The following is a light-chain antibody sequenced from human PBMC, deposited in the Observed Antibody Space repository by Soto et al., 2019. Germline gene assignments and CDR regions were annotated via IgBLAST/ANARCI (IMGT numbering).Light chain of an antibody. CDR3: ATWDDDLNAAV. CDR2: DNN. V-gene: IGLV1-40*01. Sequence: QSVLTQPPSVSGAPGQRVTISCTGTSSNIGAGYDVHWYQQLPGTAPKLLIYDNNNRPSGVPDRFSGSKSGTSASLAITGLQAEDEADYYCATWDDDLNAAVFGGGTQLTVL. CDR1: SSNIGAGYD. J-gene: IGLJ7*01.